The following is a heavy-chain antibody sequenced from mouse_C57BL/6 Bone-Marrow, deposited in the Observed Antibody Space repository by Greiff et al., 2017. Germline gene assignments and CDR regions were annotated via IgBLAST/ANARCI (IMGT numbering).Heavy chain of an antibody. V-gene: IGHV1-81*01. CDR1: GYTFPSFG. CDR2: IYPRSGNT. D-gene: IGHD2-3*01. Sequence: QVQLQQSGAELARPGASVKLSCEASGYTFPSFGLSWVKQRTGQGLEWIGEIYPRSGNTYYNEKFKGKATLTADKSSSTAYMELRSLTSEDSAVYFCARSWILEAMDYWGQGTSVTVSS. J-gene: IGHJ4*01. CDR3: ARSWILEAMDY.